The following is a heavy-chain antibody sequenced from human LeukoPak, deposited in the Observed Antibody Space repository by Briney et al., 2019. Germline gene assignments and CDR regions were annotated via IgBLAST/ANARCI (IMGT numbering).Heavy chain of an antibody. D-gene: IGHD3-3*01. V-gene: IGHV4-39*07. CDR2: IYYTGGT. J-gene: IGHJ4*02. CDR1: GGSITSSSYY. CDR3: AREQGSGYYRRWYFDY. Sequence: SESLSLTCSVSGGSITSSSYYWGWIRQPPERGLEWIGSIYYTGGTYYSPSLKSRVTISVDTSKNQFSLKLSSVTAADTAVYYCAREQGSGYYRRWYFDYWGQGTLVTVSS.